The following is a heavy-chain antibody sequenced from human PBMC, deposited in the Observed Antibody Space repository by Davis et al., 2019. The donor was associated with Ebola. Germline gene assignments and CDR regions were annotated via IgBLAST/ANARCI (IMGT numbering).Heavy chain of an antibody. CDR2: IYPGDSDT. CDR3: ARAAGSNYYYGMDV. Sequence: GGSLRLSCTASGYSFTSYWIGWVRQMPGKGLEWMGIIYPGDSDTNYSPSFQGHVTISADKSISTAYLQWSSLKASDTAMYYCARAAGSNYYYGMDVWGQGTTVTVSS. J-gene: IGHJ6*02. CDR1: GYSFTSYW. D-gene: IGHD6-19*01. V-gene: IGHV5-51*01.